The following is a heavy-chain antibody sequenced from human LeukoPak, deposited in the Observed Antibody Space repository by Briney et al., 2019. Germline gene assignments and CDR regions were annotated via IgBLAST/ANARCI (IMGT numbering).Heavy chain of an antibody. CDR1: GYTFTGYY. Sequence: ASVKVSCKASGYTFTGYYMHWVRQAPGQGLEWMGWINPNSGGTSYAQKFQGRVTMTKDTSTSTASMELSRLRSDDTAVYYCARDSGSSGFHFDYWGQGTLVTVSS. CDR2: INPNSGGT. CDR3: ARDSGSSGFHFDY. J-gene: IGHJ4*02. D-gene: IGHD6-19*01. V-gene: IGHV1-2*02.